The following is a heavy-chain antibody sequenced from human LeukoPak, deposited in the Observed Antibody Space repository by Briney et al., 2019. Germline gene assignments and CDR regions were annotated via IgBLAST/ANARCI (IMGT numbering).Heavy chain of an antibody. CDR1: GFTVSSYA. Sequence: GGSLRLSCAASGFTVSSYAMSLVRQAAGKGLEWVSAISGSGGSTYYADSVKGRFTISRDNSKNTLYLQMNSLRAEDTAVYYCAKVGYGGNGDFDYWGQGTLVTVSS. D-gene: IGHD4-23*01. CDR3: AKVGYGGNGDFDY. V-gene: IGHV3-23*01. J-gene: IGHJ4*02. CDR2: ISGSGGST.